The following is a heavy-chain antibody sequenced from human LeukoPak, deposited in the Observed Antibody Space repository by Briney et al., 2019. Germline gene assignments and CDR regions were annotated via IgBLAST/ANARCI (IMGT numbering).Heavy chain of an antibody. CDR2: ISAYNGNT. Sequence: ASVKVSCKASGYTFTSYGISWVRQAPGQGLEWMGWISAYNGNTNYAQKLQGRVTMTTDTSTSTAYMELRSLRSDDTAVCYCARDIVATIHAWFDPWGQGTLVTVSS. J-gene: IGHJ5*02. CDR1: GYTFTSYG. D-gene: IGHD5-12*01. CDR3: ARDIVATIHAWFDP. V-gene: IGHV1-18*04.